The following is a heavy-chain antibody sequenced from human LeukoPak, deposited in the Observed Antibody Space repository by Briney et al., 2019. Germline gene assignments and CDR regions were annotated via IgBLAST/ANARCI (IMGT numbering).Heavy chain of an antibody. CDR3: ARESGSYYEGGMDY. Sequence: GASVKVCCKASEYTFTGYYMHWVRQAPGQGLEWMGWINPNSGGTNYAQKFQGRVTMTRDTSISTAYMELSRLRSDDTAVYYCARESGSYYEGGMDYWGQGTLVTVSS. D-gene: IGHD1-26*01. CDR2: INPNSGGT. J-gene: IGHJ4*02. V-gene: IGHV1-2*02. CDR1: EYTFTGYY.